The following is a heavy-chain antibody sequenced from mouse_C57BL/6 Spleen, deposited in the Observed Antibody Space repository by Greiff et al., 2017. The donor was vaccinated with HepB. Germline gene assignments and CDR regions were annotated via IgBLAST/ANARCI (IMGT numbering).Heavy chain of an antibody. Sequence: EVKLQESGPGLAKPSQTLSLTCSVTGYSITSDYWNWIRKFTGNKLEYMGYISYSGSTYYTTSLKSRISITRDTSKNQYYLQLNSVTTEDTATYYCARSTYSNGADWYFDVWGTGTTVTVSS. V-gene: IGHV3-8*01. CDR2: ISYSGST. CDR3: ARSTYSNGADWYFDV. D-gene: IGHD2-5*01. J-gene: IGHJ1*03. CDR1: GYSITSDY.